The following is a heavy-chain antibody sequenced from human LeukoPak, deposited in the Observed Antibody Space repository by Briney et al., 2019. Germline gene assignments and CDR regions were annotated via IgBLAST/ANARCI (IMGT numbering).Heavy chain of an antibody. CDR1: GGSISSSSYY. J-gene: IGHJ5*02. D-gene: IGHD6-19*01. CDR2: IYYSGST. Sequence: SETLSLTCTVSGGSISSSSYYWGWIRQPPGKGLEWIGSIYYSGSTYSNPSLQSRVTISVDTSKNQFSLKLSSVTAADTAVYYCARGWSGYSSGLNWFDPWGQGTLVTVSS. CDR3: ARGWSGYSSGLNWFDP. V-gene: IGHV4-39*07.